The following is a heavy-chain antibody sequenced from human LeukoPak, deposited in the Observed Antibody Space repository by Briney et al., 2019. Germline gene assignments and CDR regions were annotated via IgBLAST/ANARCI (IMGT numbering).Heavy chain of an antibody. V-gene: IGHV4-34*01. CDR1: GGSFSGYY. CDR2: INHSGST. CDR3: AEIQSSGYPTEG. J-gene: IGHJ4*02. D-gene: IGHD3-22*01. Sequence: SKTLSLTCAVYGGSFSGYYWSWIRQPPGKGLEWIGEINHSGSTNYNPSLKSRVTISVDTSKNQFSLKLSSVTAADTAVYYCAEIQSSGYPTEGWGQGTLVTVSS.